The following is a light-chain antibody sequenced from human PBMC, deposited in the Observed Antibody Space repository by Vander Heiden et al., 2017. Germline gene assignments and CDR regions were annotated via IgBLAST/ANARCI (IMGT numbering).Light chain of an antibody. V-gene: IGLV2-8*01. CDR2: EVS. CDR3: CSYAGNNNWV. CDR1: SRDVGGYNY. Sequence: QSALTQPPSAAGSPGQSVTISCTGTSRDVGGYNYVSCYQQHPGKAPKVMIYEVSKRPSGVPDRFSGSKSGNTASLTVSGLQAEDEADYYCCSYAGNNNWVFGGGTKLTVL. J-gene: IGLJ3*02.